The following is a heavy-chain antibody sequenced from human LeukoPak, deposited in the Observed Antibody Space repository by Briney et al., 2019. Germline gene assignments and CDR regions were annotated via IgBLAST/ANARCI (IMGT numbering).Heavy chain of an antibody. CDR2: IVVGSGNT. V-gene: IGHV1-58*02. CDR1: GFTFTSSA. Sequence: ASVKASCKASGFTFTSSAMQWVRQARGQRLEWIGRIVVGSGNTNYAQKFQERVTITRDMSTSTAYMELSSLRSEDTAVYYCATPRDGDYQNDAFDIWGQGTMVTVSS. D-gene: IGHD4-17*01. J-gene: IGHJ3*02. CDR3: ATPRDGDYQNDAFDI.